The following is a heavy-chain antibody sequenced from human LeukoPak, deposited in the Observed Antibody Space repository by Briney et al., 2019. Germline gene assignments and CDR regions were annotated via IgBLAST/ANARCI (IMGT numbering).Heavy chain of an antibody. CDR3: ATARNFRFEY. V-gene: IGHV3-74*01. D-gene: IGHD1-7*01. CDR1: GLTFRTTW. J-gene: IGHJ4*02. CDR2: MNGEGTTI. Sequence: PGGSLRLSCATSGLTFRTTWMHWVRQAPGKGLMWVSRMNGEGTTIDYADSVKGRFTVPRDYAKNTLFLQMNNLRTEDTALYFCATARNFRFEYWGQGSLVIVSA.